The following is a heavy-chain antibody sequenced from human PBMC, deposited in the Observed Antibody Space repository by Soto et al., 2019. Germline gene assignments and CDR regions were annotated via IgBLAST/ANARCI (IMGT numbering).Heavy chain of an antibody. CDR3: ARDRTPRYQYAMDV. V-gene: IGHV1-69*01. J-gene: IGHJ6*02. D-gene: IGHD2-15*01. Sequence: QVQLVQSGAEVKKPGSSVKVSCDASGVTFNTYAINWVRQAPGQGLEWMGGIIPNSGTANYAQKFQGRVTITADESTRTAYMEVSSLRSEDTAVYYCARDRTPRYQYAMDVWGQGTTVTVSS. CDR1: GVTFNTYA. CDR2: IIPNSGTA.